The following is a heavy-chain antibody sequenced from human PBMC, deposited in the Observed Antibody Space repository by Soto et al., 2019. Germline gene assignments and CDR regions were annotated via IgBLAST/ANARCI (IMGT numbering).Heavy chain of an antibody. CDR2: ISSTSSYI. Sequence: GGSLRLSCAASGFTFSSYSINRVRQAPGKGLEWVSSISSTSSYIYYGDSVKGRFTTSRDNAKNSLYLQMNSLRAEDTAVYYCAGGYSSSPQDGGHYYYYYMDFWGKGTTVTVSS. V-gene: IGHV3-21*01. CDR3: AGGYSSSPQDGGHYYYYYMDF. CDR1: GFTFSSYS. J-gene: IGHJ6*03. D-gene: IGHD6-6*01.